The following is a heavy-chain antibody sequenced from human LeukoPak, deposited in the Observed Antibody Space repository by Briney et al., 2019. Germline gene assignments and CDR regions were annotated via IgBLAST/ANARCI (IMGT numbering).Heavy chain of an antibody. D-gene: IGHD6-19*01. CDR3: AKDVVGQQWPENY. CDR1: GFTFSTYG. V-gene: IGHV3-30*02. CDR2: IQYDGSVK. J-gene: IGHJ4*02. Sequence: GGSLRLSCAASGFTFSTYGMHWVRQAPGKGLEWVTFIQYDGSVKLYGDSVKGRFTISRDNSKNTLYLQMNSLRDEDTAVYFCAKDVVGQQWPENYWGQGTLVSVSS.